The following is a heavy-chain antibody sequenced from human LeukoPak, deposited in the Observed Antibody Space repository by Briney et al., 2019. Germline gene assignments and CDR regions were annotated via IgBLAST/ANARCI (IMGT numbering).Heavy chain of an antibody. D-gene: IGHD1-26*01. CDR2: IYPGHSDT. J-gene: IGHJ3*02. V-gene: IGHV5-51*01. CDR3: ASAYSGSLDAFDI. Sequence: GESLKISCKGSGYSFSSYWIGWVRQMPGKGLEWMGIIYPGHSDTKYSPSFQGQVTMSADRSINTAYLQWSSLKASDTAMYYCASAYSGSLDAFDIWGRGTMVTVSS. CDR1: GYSFSSYW.